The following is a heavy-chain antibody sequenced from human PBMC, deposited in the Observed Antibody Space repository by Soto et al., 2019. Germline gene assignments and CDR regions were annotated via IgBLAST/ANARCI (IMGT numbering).Heavy chain of an antibody. CDR2: ISGSGGST. V-gene: IGHV3-23*01. CDR1: GFTFSSYA. CDR3: AKSLDYYYYYGMDV. J-gene: IGHJ6*02. Sequence: GGSLRLSCAASGFTFSSYAMSWVRQAPGKGLEWVSAISGSGGSTYYADSVKGRFTISRDNSKNTLYLQMNSLGAEDTAVYYCAKSLDYYYYYGMDVWGQGTTVTVS.